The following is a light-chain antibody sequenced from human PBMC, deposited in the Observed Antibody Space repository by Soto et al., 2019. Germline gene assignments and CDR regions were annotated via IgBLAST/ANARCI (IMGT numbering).Light chain of an antibody. V-gene: IGKV3-15*01. Sequence: EIVLTQFPATLSLSPGAGASLSCGASENVRSNYIVWYQQKPGLAPRLVIHGASTRATGIPARFSGSGSGTEVTITISSLQSEDGEVYDCQQYNKWPLTFGQGTKVDIK. CDR3: QQYNKWPLT. CDR2: GAS. J-gene: IGKJ1*01. CDR1: ENVRSN.